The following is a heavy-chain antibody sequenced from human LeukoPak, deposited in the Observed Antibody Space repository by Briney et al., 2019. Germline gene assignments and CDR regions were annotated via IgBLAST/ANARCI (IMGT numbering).Heavy chain of an antibody. CDR1: SGSFSGYY. V-gene: IGHV4-34*01. CDR3: ARGYYDYVWGSYRYYSFDY. J-gene: IGHJ4*02. CDR2: INHSGST. D-gene: IGHD3-16*02. Sequence: SETLSLTCAVYSGSFSGYYWSWIRQPPGKGLEWIGEINHSGSTNYNPSLKSRVTISVDTSKNQFSLKLSSVTAADTAVYYCARGYYDYVWGSYRYYSFDYWGQGTLVTVSS.